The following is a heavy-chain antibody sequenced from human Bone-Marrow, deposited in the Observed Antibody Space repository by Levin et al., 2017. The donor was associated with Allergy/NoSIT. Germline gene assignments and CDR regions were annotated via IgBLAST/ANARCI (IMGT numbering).Heavy chain of an antibody. V-gene: IGHV4-30-2*01. J-gene: IGHJ2*01. CDR2: IYQSGST. CDR3: ARGGSSTWSFDL. CDR1: GGSISSGGYS. D-gene: IGHD3-16*01. Sequence: SETLSLTCAVSGGSISSGGYSWSWIRQPPGKGLEWIGYIYQSGSTYYNPSLESRVTISVDRSKNHFSLKLSFVTAADTALYYCARGGSSTWSFDLWGRGTLVTVSS.